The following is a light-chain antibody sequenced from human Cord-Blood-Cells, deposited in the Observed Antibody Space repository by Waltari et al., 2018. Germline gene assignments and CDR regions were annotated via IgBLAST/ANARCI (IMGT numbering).Light chain of an antibody. V-gene: IGLV2-8*01. CDR1: SSDVGGYNY. CDR3: SSYAGSNNPVV. Sequence: QSALTQPPSASGSPGQSVTISCTGTSSDVGGYNYVSWYQQHPGKAPKLMSYEVSKRPSGVPDRFSGSKSGNTASLTFSGLQAEDEADYYCSSYAGSNNPVVFGGGTKLTVL. CDR2: EVS. J-gene: IGLJ2*01.